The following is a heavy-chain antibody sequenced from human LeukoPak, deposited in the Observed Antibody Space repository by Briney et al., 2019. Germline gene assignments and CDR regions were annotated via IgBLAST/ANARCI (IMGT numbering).Heavy chain of an antibody. V-gene: IGHV4-4*07. D-gene: IGHD3-3*01. CDR3: ARDRNSIFGVVSIYWFDP. Sequence: SETLSLTCTVSGGSISSYYWSWIRQPAGKGLEWIGGIYTSGSTNYNPSLKSRVTMSVDTSKNQFSLKLSSVTAADTAVYYCARDRNSIFGVVSIYWFDPWGQGTLVTVSS. CDR1: GGSISSYY. CDR2: IYTSGST. J-gene: IGHJ5*02.